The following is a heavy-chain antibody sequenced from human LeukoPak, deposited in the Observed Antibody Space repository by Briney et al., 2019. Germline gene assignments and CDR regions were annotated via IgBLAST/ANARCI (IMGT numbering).Heavy chain of an antibody. CDR3: ARGPFGSGSYLGSGWYFDL. Sequence: NPSGTLSLTCAVSGGSISSSNWWTWVRQPPGKGLEWIGEISHGGNTNYNPSLKSRVTLSVDKSKNQFSLKLSSVTAADTAVYYCARGPFGSGSYLGSGWYFDLWGRGTLVTVSS. V-gene: IGHV4-4*02. CDR1: GGSISSSNW. J-gene: IGHJ2*01. CDR2: ISHGGNT. D-gene: IGHD3-10*01.